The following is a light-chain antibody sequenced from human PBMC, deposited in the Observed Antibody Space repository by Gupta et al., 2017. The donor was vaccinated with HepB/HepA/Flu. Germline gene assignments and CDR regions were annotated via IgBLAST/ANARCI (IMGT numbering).Light chain of an antibody. CDR2: GKN. J-gene: IGLJ1*01. CDR1: SLRSYY. V-gene: IGLV3-19*01. Sequence: SSELTQDPAVSVALGQTVRITCQGDSLRSYYASWYQQKPGQAPVLVIYGKNNRPSGIPDRFSGSSSGNTASLTITGAQAEDEADYYCNSRDSSGNPPLDVFGTGTKVTVL. CDR3: NSRDSSGNPPLDV.